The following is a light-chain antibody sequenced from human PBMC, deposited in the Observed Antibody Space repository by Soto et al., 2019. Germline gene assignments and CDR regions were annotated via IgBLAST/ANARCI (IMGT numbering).Light chain of an antibody. Sequence: DIVMTQSPDSLAVSLGERATINCRSSQNVLYRSNNKNYLAWYQQKPGQPPKLLIYWASTRESGVPDRFSGSGSGTDFTRAISSVQAEDVAVYYCQQYYSIPVTFGPGTRVDI. CDR2: WAS. CDR1: QNVLYRSNNKNY. CDR3: QQYYSIPVT. V-gene: IGKV4-1*01. J-gene: IGKJ3*01.